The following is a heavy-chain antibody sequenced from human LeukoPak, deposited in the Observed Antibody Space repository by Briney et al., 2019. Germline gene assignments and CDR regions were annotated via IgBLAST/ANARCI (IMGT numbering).Heavy chain of an antibody. Sequence: SETLSLTCTVSGGSISSSSYYWGWIRQPPGKGLEWIGSIYYSGSTYYNPSLKSRVTISVDTSKNQFSLKLSSVTAADTAVYYCARGGRAAAGTPASLYGMDVWGQGTTVTVSS. D-gene: IGHD6-13*01. CDR3: ARGGRAAAGTPASLYGMDV. CDR2: IYYSGST. CDR1: GGSISSSSYY. J-gene: IGHJ6*02. V-gene: IGHV4-39*07.